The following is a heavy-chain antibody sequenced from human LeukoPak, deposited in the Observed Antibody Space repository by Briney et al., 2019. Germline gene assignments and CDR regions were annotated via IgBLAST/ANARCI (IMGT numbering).Heavy chain of an antibody. J-gene: IGHJ4*02. D-gene: IGHD4-17*01. V-gene: IGHV7-4-1*02. CDR1: GYSFTGSA. CDR3: ARSLTYGDHPPFDY. Sequence: WASVKVSCKASGYSFTGSAMNWVRQAPGQGLEWMGWINTNTGNPMYAQGFTGRFVFPLDTSVSTAYLQITSLETEDTAVYYCARSLTYGDHPPFDYWGQGTLVTVSS. CDR2: INTNTGNP.